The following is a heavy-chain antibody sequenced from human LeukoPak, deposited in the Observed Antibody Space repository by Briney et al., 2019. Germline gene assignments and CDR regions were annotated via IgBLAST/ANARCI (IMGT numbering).Heavy chain of an antibody. CDR3: ASDSSGYHSIDY. CDR2: IKQDGSEK. CDR1: GFTFSSYW. V-gene: IGHV3-7*03. Sequence: GGSLRLSCAASGFTFSSYWMSWVRQAPGKGLEWVANIKQDGSEKYYVDSVKGRFTISRDNSKNTLYLQMNSLRAEDTAVYYCASDSSGYHSIDYWGQGTLVTVSS. D-gene: IGHD3-22*01. J-gene: IGHJ4*02.